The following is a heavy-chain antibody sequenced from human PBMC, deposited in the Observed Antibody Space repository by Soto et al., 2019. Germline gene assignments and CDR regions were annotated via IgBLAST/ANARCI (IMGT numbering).Heavy chain of an antibody. Sequence: GGALRLSCAASGFTFSSYGMHWVRQAPGKGLEWVAVISYEGSNKYYADSVKGRFTISRDNSKNTLYLQMNSLRAEDTAVYYCAKGDDRSAYYYWAYYYYGMDVWGQGTTVTVSS. J-gene: IGHJ6*02. CDR2: ISYEGSNK. D-gene: IGHD3-22*01. V-gene: IGHV3-30*18. CDR3: AKGDDRSAYYYWAYYYYGMDV. CDR1: GFTFSSYG.